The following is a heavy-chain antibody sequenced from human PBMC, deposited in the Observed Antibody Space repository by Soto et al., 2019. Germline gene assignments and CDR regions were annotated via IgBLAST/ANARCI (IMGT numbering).Heavy chain of an antibody. Sequence: GGSLRLCCVGSVFSFRKYAMNWVRQAPGKGLEWVSGISGSGGSGRGFYADPVKGRFTISRDNSKNTLYLEMNSLRAEDTAVYYCAKDLDDYSSAIDFWGQGTLVTVSS. CDR1: VFSFRKYA. D-gene: IGHD4-4*01. J-gene: IGHJ4*02. CDR2: ISGSGGSGRG. V-gene: IGHV3-23*01. CDR3: AKDLDDYSSAIDF.